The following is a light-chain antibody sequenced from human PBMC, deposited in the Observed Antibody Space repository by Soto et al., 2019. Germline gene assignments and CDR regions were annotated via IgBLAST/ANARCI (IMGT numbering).Light chain of an antibody. J-gene: IGKJ1*01. CDR1: QSVSIH. Sequence: ETVMTQSPGTLSVSLGERATLSCRASQSVSIHLAWYQQKPGQAPRLLIYAAFTRHTGISDRFSGSGSGTDFTLTISRLEPEDFAVYYCQQYGSSGTFGQGTKVDIK. V-gene: IGKV3-20*01. CDR2: AAF. CDR3: QQYGSSGT.